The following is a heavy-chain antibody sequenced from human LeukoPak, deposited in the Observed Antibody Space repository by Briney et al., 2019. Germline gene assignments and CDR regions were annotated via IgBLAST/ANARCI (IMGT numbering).Heavy chain of an antibody. V-gene: IGHV3-48*01. CDR2: ISSSSSTI. Sequence: GGSLRLSCAASGFTFSSYSMNWVRQAPGKGLEWVSYISSSSSTINYADSVKGRSTISRDNAKNSLYLQMNSLRAEDTAVYYCARVREYYHGSGSYYMDYWGQGTLVTVSS. J-gene: IGHJ4*02. D-gene: IGHD3-10*01. CDR1: GFTFSSYS. CDR3: ARVREYYHGSGSYYMDY.